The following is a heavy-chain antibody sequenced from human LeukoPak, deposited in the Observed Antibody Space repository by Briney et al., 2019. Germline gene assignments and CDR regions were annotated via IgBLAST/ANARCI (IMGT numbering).Heavy chain of an antibody. D-gene: IGHD4-23*01. CDR2: IYYSGST. Sequence: SETLSLTCTVSGGSISSYYWSWIRQPPGKGLEWIGYIYYSGSTNYNPSLKSRVTISVDTSKNQFSLKLSSVTAADTAVYYCARDDVVMGAFDIRGQGTMVTVSS. V-gene: IGHV4-59*01. CDR3: ARDDVVMGAFDI. J-gene: IGHJ3*02. CDR1: GGSISSYY.